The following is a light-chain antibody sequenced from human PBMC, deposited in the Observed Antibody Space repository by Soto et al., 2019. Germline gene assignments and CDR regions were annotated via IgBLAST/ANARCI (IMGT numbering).Light chain of an antibody. V-gene: IGKV1-39*01. Sequence: DIQMTQSPSSLSASVGDRVTITCRASQSISSYLNCYQQKPGKTPKLLIYAASSLQSGIPSRFSGSGSGTDFNLAISSLQPEDFATYYCQQSYSTPLTFGGGTKVEIK. CDR3: QQSYSTPLT. CDR1: QSISSY. J-gene: IGKJ4*01. CDR2: AAS.